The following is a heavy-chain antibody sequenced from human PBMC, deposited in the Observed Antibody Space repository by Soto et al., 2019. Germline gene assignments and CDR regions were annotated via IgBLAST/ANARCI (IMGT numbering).Heavy chain of an antibody. CDR3: AKASSNSRPFYFDY. V-gene: IGHV3-21*04. J-gene: IGHJ4*02. CDR1: GITFCNYG. Sequence: PGGSLRLSCAASGITFCNYGMNWVRQAPGKGLEWVSSISSSSSYIYYADSVKGRFTISRDNAKNSLYLQMNSLRAEDTAVYYCAKASSNSRPFYFDYWGQGTLVTVSS. CDR2: ISSSSSYI. D-gene: IGHD6-13*01.